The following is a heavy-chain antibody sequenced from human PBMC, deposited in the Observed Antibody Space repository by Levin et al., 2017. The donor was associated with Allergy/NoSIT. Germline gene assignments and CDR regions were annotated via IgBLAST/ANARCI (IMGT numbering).Heavy chain of an antibody. Sequence: LSLTCVASGFRLSGYSMNWVRQAPGKGLEWVSTISGSGTYINYVDSVKGRFAISRDDGKNSVYLQMNSLRDEDTAVYYCARDQGLAWGQGVLVTVSS. CDR2: ISGSGTYI. CDR1: GFRLSGYS. V-gene: IGHV3-21*04. J-gene: IGHJ5*02. CDR3: ARDQGLA.